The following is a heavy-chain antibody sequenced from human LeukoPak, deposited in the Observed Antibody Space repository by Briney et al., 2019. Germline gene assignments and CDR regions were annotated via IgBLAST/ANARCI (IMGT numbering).Heavy chain of an antibody. J-gene: IGHJ4*02. CDR2: INSDESST. V-gene: IGHV3-74*01. D-gene: IGHD6-19*01. CDR1: GFTFSSYW. Sequence: GGSLRLSCAASGFTFSSYWMHWVRQAPGKGLVWVSRINSDESSTNYADSVKGRFTISRDNAKNTLYLQMNSLRAEDTAVYYRAREGSGWYYFDYWGQGTLVTVSS. CDR3: AREGSGWYYFDY.